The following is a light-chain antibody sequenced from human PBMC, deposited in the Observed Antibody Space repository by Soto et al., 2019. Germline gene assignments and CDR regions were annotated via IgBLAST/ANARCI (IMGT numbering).Light chain of an antibody. V-gene: IGKV3-20*01. CDR3: QQYGSSPRP. CDR1: QSVSDTS. Sequence: DIVLTQSPGTLSLSRGERVTLSCAVSQSVSDTSSAWYKHTPGQPPRLLIYAASTRAAGTPDRLGGSGPGRGFNFPISRLEPEDFAVYSCQQYGSSPRPFGGGT. CDR2: AAS. J-gene: IGKJ4*01.